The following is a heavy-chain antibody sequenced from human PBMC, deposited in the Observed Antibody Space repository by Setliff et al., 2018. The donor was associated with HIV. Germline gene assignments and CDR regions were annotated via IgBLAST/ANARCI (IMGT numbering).Heavy chain of an antibody. Sequence: SETLSLTCSISGGSISNYYWVWIRQSPGKGLEWIGHIHYGGGTYYNPSLESRVSISRDTSKNQFSLKLSSVTAADTAVYYCARLGGEGEDGWELEAFDIWGQGTMVTVSS. V-gene: IGHV4-59*08. J-gene: IGHJ3*02. D-gene: IGHD3-10*01. CDR2: IHYGGGT. CDR3: ARLGGEGEDGWELEAFDI. CDR1: GGSISNYY.